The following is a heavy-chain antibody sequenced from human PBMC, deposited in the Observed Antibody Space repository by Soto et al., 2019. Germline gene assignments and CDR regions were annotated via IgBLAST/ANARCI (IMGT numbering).Heavy chain of an antibody. CDR3: ARDRGYEYYFDY. CDR1: GFTFSSYA. CDR2: ISYDGSNK. J-gene: IGHJ4*02. D-gene: IGHD5-12*01. V-gene: IGHV3-30-3*01. Sequence: GGSLRLSCAASGFTFSSYAMHWVRQAPGKGLEWVAVISYDGSNKYYADSVKGRFTISRDNSKNTLYLQMNSLRAEDTAVYYCARDRGYEYYFDYWGQGTLVTVSS.